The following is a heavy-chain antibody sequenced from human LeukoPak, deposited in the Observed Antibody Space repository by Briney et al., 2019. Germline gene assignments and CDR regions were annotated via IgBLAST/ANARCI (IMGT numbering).Heavy chain of an antibody. D-gene: IGHD5-24*01. CDR1: GYTFTSYA. CDR3: ARGTIIRDGYGGLGY. CDR2: INTNTGNP. Sequence: ASVKVSYKASGYTFTSYAMNWVRQAPGQGLEWMGWINTNTGNPTYAQGFTGRFVFSLDTSVSTAYLQISSLKAEDTAVYYCARGTIIRDGYGGLGYWGQGTLVTVSS. J-gene: IGHJ4*02. V-gene: IGHV7-4-1*02.